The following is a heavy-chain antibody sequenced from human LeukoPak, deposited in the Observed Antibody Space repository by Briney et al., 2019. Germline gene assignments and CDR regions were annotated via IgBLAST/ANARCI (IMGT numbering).Heavy chain of an antibody. CDR1: GGSISSGDYS. J-gene: IGHJ4*02. D-gene: IGHD6-13*01. Sequence: PSQTLSLTCAVSGGSISSGDYSWSWIRQPPGSGLEWIGYIWHSGHTNYDLSLRSRVTISLARSNSQFSLRLSSVTAADTAVYYCARARESMATAGSYFDYWGQGTLVTVSS. V-gene: IGHV4-30-2*01. CDR3: ARARESMATAGSYFDY. CDR2: IWHSGHT.